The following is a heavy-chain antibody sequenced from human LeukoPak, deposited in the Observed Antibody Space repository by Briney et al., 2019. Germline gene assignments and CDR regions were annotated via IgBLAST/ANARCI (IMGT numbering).Heavy chain of an antibody. Sequence: GGSLRLSCTASGFTFGDYAMSWVRQAPGKGLEWVGFIRSKAYGGTTEYAASVKGRFTISRDDSKSIAYLQMNSLKTEDTAVYYCTRARGQQVGYYYYYGMDVWGQGTTVTVPS. CDR2: IRSKAYGGTT. CDR1: GFTFGDYA. D-gene: IGHD6-13*01. CDR3: TRARGQQVGYYYYYGMDV. J-gene: IGHJ6*02. V-gene: IGHV3-49*04.